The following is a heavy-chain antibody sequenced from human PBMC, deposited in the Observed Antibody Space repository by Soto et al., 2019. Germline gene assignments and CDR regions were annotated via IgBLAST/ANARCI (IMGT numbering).Heavy chain of an antibody. CDR1: GYSFSSFG. Sequence: VASVKVSCKASGYSFSSFGVNWVRQAPGQGLEWMGWVNAYNGNTNYAQKFQGRVTLTADTSTSTAYMEVRSLRSGDTAVYYCATGAAGIAAHVIWRQRTLVTVSS. CDR2: VNAYNGNT. J-gene: IGHJ4*02. CDR3: ATGAAGIAAHVI. V-gene: IGHV1-18*01. D-gene: IGHD6-13*01.